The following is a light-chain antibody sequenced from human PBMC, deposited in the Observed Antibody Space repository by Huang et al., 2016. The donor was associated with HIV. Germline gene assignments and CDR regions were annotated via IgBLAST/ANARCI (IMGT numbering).Light chain of an antibody. J-gene: IGKJ5*01. Sequence: EIVLTQSPGPLSLSPGERVTISCRASEPVSNITLNCYQQKPGQAPRLLMYGVFNRATGIPDRFSGGGSGSDFTLTISRLEPEDFAVYYCQQYSSSPPITFGQGTRLAIK. CDR1: EPVSNIT. CDR3: QQYSSSPPIT. CDR2: GVF. V-gene: IGKV3-20*01.